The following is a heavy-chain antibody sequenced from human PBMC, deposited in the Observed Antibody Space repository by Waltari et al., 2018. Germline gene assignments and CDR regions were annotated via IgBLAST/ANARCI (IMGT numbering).Heavy chain of an antibody. CDR2: INPNGGGI. D-gene: IGHD2-21*02. J-gene: IGHJ2*01. CDR1: GYTFTGYS. V-gene: IGHV1-2*02. Sequence: QVQLVQSGAEVKKPGASVKVSCKASGYTFTGYSMHWVQQAPGQGLEWLGLINPNGGGINYVQKLHGRVTMTRDTSISTVYMELSRLRFDDSAVYYCAISTYTVVTPLPYWYFDLWCRVTLVTVSS. CDR3: AISTYTVVTPLPYWYFDL.